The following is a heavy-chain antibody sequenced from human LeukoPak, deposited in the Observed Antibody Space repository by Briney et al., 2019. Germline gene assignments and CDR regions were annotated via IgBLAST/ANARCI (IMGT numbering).Heavy chain of an antibody. Sequence: SETLSLTCTASGGSISSYYWSWIRQPPGKGLEWIWYIYYSGSTNYNASLKSRVTISVDTSKNQFYLKLSTVTAADTAVYYCASSPRYNWNYLYYFDYWGQGTLVTVSS. J-gene: IGHJ4*02. D-gene: IGHD1-7*01. CDR2: IYYSGST. V-gene: IGHV4-59*01. CDR3: ASSPRYNWNYLYYFDY. CDR1: GGSISSYY.